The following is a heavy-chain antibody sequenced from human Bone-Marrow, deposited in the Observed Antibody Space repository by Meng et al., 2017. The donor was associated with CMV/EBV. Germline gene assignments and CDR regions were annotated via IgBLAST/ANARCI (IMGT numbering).Heavy chain of an antibody. CDR2: ISPNSGGT. Sequence: SVKVSCKASGYTFTVYYMHWVRQAPGQGLEWMGWISPNSGGTNYAQKFQGRVTMTRDTSISTAYMELSSLRSDDTAVYYCARDRIDWELNYGMDVWGQGTTVTVSS. V-gene: IGHV1-2*02. CDR1: GYTFTVYY. CDR3: ARDRIDWELNYGMDV. J-gene: IGHJ6*02. D-gene: IGHD1-26*01.